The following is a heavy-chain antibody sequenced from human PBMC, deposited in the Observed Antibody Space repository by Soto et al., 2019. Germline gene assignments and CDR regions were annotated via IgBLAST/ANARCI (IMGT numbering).Heavy chain of an antibody. CDR3: ASGDLLSFDY. CDR1: GFTFSSYW. Sequence: EVQLVESGGGLVQPGGSLRLSCAASGFTFSSYWMSWVRQAPGKGLEWVDNIKQDGSEKYYVDSVKGRFTISRDNAKNSLYRQMNRLRAGDTAVYYCASGDLLSFDYWGQGTLVTVSS. D-gene: IGHD3-9*01. CDR2: IKQDGSEK. V-gene: IGHV3-7*01. J-gene: IGHJ4*02.